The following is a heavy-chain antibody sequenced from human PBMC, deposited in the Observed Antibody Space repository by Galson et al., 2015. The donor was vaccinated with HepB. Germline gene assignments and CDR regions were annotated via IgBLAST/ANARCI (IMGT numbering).Heavy chain of an antibody. V-gene: IGHV5-10-1*01. D-gene: IGHD3-10*01. J-gene: IGHJ5*02. CDR1: GYSFTSYW. CDR3: ARGTMVRGVRNWFDP. Sequence: QSGAEVKKPGESLRISCTGSGYSFTSYWISWVRQMPGKGLEWMGRIDPSDSYTNYSPSFQGHVTISADKSISTAYLQWSSLKASDTAMYYCARGTMVRGVRNWFDPWGQGTLVTVSS. CDR2: IDPSDSYT.